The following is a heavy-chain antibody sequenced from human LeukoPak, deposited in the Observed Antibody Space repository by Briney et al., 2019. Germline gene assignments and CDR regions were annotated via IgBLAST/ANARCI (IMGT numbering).Heavy chain of an antibody. Sequence: ASVKVSCRASGYTFTSYDINWVRQAPGQGLEWMGWMNPNSGNIGYALKFQGRITMTRNTSISTAYMELSSLRSEDTAVYYCARDYGGNSGWFDPWGQGTLVTVSS. CDR1: GYTFTSYD. CDR3: ARDYGGNSGWFDP. V-gene: IGHV1-8*01. D-gene: IGHD4-23*01. J-gene: IGHJ5*02. CDR2: MNPNSGNI.